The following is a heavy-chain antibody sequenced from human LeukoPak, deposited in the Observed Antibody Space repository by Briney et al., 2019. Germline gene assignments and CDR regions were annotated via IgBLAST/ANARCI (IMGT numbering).Heavy chain of an antibody. D-gene: IGHD6-13*01. V-gene: IGHV3-30*03. CDR3: ARGHSSSWSFFDY. Sequence: PGGSLRLSCAASRFTFSNYVMHWVRQAPGKGLEWVAVISYDGSNEHYAGSVKGRFTISRDNSKNTLYLQMNSLRADDTAVYYCARGHSSSWSFFDYWGQGTLVTVSS. CDR2: ISYDGSNE. CDR1: RFTFSNYV. J-gene: IGHJ4*02.